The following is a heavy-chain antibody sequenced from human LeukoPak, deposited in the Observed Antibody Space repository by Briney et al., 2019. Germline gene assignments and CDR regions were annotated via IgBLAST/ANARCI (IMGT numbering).Heavy chain of an antibody. D-gene: IGHD3-16*02. V-gene: IGHV4-4*03. CDR3: ARGSLVLDYYYGMDV. CDR1: GGSMSSSNW. Sequence: PETLSLTCALSGGSMSSSNWWSWVPQPPGKGLEWIGETYHSGSTNYNPSLKSRVTISVDKSKDQFSLKLSSVTAADTAVYYCARGSLVLDYYYGMDVWGKGTTVTVSS. J-gene: IGHJ6*04. CDR2: TYHSGST.